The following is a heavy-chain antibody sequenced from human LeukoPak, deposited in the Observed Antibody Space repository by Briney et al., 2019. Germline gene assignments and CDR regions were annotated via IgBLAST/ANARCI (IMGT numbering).Heavy chain of an antibody. D-gene: IGHD3-22*01. CDR1: GFTFSSYS. J-gene: IGHJ3*02. V-gene: IGHV3-21*01. CDR3: ARDLYDSSGYPI. CDR2: ISSSSYI. Sequence: GGSLRLSCAASGFTFSSYSMNWVRQAPGKGLEWVSSISSSSYIYYADSVKGRFTISRDNAKNSLYLQMNSLRAEDTAVYYCARDLYDSSGYPIWGQGTMVTVSS.